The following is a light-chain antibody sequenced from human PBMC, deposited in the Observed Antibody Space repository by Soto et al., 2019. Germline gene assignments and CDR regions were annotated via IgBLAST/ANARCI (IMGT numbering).Light chain of an antibody. CDR2: RNN. CDR1: SSNIGSNY. CDR3: AAWDDSLSAL. Sequence: QAVVTQPPSASGTPGQRVTISCSGSSSNIGSNYVYWYQQLPGTAPKLLIYRNNQRPSGVPDRFSGSKSGTSASLAISGLRSEDEADYYCAAWDDSLSALFGGGTKLTV. V-gene: IGLV1-47*01. J-gene: IGLJ2*01.